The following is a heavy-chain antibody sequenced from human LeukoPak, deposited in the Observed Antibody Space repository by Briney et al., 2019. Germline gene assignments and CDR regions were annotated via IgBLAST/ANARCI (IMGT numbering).Heavy chain of an antibody. CDR2: IYYSGST. V-gene: IGHV4-39*07. Sequence: WETLSLTCTVSGGSISSSSYYWGWIRQPPGKGLEWIGSIYYSGSTYYNPSLKSRVTISVDTSKNQFSLKLSSVTAADTAVYFCARVATPDVSSPLDFWGQGILVTVSS. J-gene: IGHJ4*02. CDR3: ARVATPDVSSPLDF. D-gene: IGHD6-19*01. CDR1: GGSISSSSYY.